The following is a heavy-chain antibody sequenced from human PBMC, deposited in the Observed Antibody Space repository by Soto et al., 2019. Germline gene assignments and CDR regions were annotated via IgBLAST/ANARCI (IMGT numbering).Heavy chain of an antibody. J-gene: IGHJ3*02. V-gene: IGHV3-23*01. Sequence: GGSLRLSCAPSGFTFSSYALSWVRQAPGKGLEWVSAISGSGGSTYYADSVKGRFTISRDNSKNTLYLQMDSLRAEDTAVYYCAKDLGRWLQPDAFDIWGQGTMVTVS. D-gene: IGHD5-12*01. CDR3: AKDLGRWLQPDAFDI. CDR1: GFTFSSYA. CDR2: ISGSGGST.